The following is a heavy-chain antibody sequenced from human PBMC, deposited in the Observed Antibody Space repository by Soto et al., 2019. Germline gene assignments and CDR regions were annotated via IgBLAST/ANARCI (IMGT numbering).Heavy chain of an antibody. CDR2: ISSSGSTT. CDR3: ARELLVVVADTNYYGMDV. Sequence: PGGSLRLSCAGSEFTFSDYYMSWIRQAPGKGLEWISYISSSGSTTYYAPSVKGRFTISRDNAKNSLYLQMNSLRAEDTAVYYCARELLVVVADTNYYGMDVWGQGTTVTV. V-gene: IGHV3-11*01. J-gene: IGHJ6*02. D-gene: IGHD2-15*01. CDR1: EFTFSDYY.